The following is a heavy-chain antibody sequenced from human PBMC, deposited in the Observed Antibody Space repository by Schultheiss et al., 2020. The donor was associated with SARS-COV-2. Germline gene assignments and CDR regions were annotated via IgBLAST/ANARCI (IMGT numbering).Heavy chain of an antibody. CDR1: GGTFSSYA. CDR3: ARARTILGAFDI. V-gene: IGHV1-18*01. CDR2: ISAYNGNT. J-gene: IGHJ3*02. Sequence: ASVKVSCKASGGTFSSYAISWVRQAPGQGLEWMGWISAYNGNTNYAQKFQGRVTMTRDTSISTAYMELSRLRSDDTAVYYCARARTILGAFDIWGQGTMVTVSS. D-gene: IGHD3-3*01.